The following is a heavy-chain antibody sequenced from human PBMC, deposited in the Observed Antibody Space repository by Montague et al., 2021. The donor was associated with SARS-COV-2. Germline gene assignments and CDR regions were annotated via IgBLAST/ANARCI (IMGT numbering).Heavy chain of an antibody. Sequence: VKPTQTLMLTCTFSGFSLSTSGVGVGWIRQPPGKALEWLALIYXDDYKRYSPSLKSRLTITKDTSKNQVVLTMTNMDPVDTAAYYCAHRGDLWVGPYFDYWGQGTLVTVSS. J-gene: IGHJ4*02. D-gene: IGHD2-21*02. CDR3: AHRGDLWVGPYFDY. CDR2: IYXDDYK. CDR1: GFSLSTSGVG. V-gene: IGHV2-5*02.